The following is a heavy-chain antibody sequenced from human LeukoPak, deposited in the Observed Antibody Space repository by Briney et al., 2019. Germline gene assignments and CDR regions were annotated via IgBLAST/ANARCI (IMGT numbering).Heavy chain of an antibody. Sequence: PGGSLRLSCAASGFTFSSYGMSWVRQAPGKGLEWVSAISGSGDNTYYADSVKGRFTISRDNSKNTLYLQMNSLRAEDTAVYYCAKRLDWSDKRAFDIWGQGTMVTVSS. CDR1: GFTFSSYG. V-gene: IGHV3-23*01. D-gene: IGHD1-1*01. CDR3: AKRLDWSDKRAFDI. J-gene: IGHJ3*02. CDR2: ISGSGDNT.